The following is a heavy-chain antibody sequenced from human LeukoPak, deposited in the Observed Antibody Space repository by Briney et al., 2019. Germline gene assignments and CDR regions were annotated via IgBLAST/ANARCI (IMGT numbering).Heavy chain of an antibody. Sequence: PGGSLRLSCAASGFTFSNAWMSWVRQAPGKGLEWVGCIKSKTDGGTTDYAAPVKGRFTISRDDSKNTLYLQMNSLKTEDTAVYYCTTLWLLYYFDYWGQGTLVTVSS. CDR3: TTLWLLYYFDY. CDR2: IKSKTDGGTT. D-gene: IGHD5-18*01. J-gene: IGHJ4*02. V-gene: IGHV3-15*01. CDR1: GFTFSNAW.